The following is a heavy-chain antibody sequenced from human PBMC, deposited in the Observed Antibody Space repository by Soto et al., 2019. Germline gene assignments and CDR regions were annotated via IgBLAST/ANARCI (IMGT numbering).Heavy chain of an antibody. CDR2: ISSSSSYI. Sequence: PGVSLRLSCAASGFTFSSYSMNWVRQAPGKGLEWVSSISSSSSYIYYADSVKGRFTISRDNAKNSLYLQMNSLRAEDTAVYYCARGSSSPKGYYYYGMDVWGQGTTVTVSS. CDR1: GFTFSSYS. CDR3: ARGSSSPKGYYYYGMDV. D-gene: IGHD6-6*01. J-gene: IGHJ6*02. V-gene: IGHV3-21*01.